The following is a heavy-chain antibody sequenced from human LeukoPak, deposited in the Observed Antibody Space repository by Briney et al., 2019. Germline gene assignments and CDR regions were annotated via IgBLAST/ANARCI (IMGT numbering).Heavy chain of an antibody. D-gene: IGHD1-1*01. Sequence: NSSETLSLTCTVSGGSISSYYWSWIRQPPGKGLEWIGYIFYTGSTNYNPSLKSRVTISIDTSKNQFSLKLSSVTAADTAVYYCARENWNQLDYWGQGTLVTVSS. J-gene: IGHJ4*02. V-gene: IGHV4-59*08. CDR2: IFYTGST. CDR1: GGSISSYY. CDR3: ARENWNQLDY.